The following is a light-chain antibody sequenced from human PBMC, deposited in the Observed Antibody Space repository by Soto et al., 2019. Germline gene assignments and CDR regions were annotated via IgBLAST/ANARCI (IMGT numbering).Light chain of an antibody. CDR3: QQYDSIPTS. CDR1: QSISSW. V-gene: IGKV1-5*03. J-gene: IGKJ1*01. Sequence: DIQMTQSPSTLSASVGDTVIITCRASQSISSWLAWYQQKPGKVPKILVYKASSLESGVPSRFSGSGYGTEFTLTISSLQPDDFATYYCQQYDSIPTSFGQGTKVEIK. CDR2: KAS.